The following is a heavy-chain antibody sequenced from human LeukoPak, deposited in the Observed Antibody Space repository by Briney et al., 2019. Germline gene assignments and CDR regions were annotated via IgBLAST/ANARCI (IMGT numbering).Heavy chain of an antibody. CDR2: ISSSGSTI. CDR1: GFIFGPYT. J-gene: IGHJ6*02. Sequence: PGGSLSFSCAASGFIFGPYTMNWVRQAPGKGLEWVSYISSSGSTIYYADSVKGRFTISRDNAKNSLYLQMNSLRAEDTAVYYCAIDGYYDFWSGAFFQDYYGIDVWGQGTTVTVSS. V-gene: IGHV3-48*04. CDR3: AIDGYYDFWSGAFFQDYYGIDV. D-gene: IGHD3-3*01.